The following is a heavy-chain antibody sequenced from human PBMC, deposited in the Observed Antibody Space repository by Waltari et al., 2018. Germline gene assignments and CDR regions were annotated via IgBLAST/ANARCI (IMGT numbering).Heavy chain of an antibody. Sequence: QVQLQESGPGLVKPSQTLSLTFTVSGCSLRRRRYYWSWIRQPAGKGLEWIGRIYTSGSTNYNHSLKSRVTISVDTSKNQFSLKLSSVTAADTAVYYCAIDVWGSYYDYWGQGTLVTVSS. V-gene: IGHV4-61*02. D-gene: IGHD2-8*01. CDR1: GCSLRRRRYY. J-gene: IGHJ4*02. CDR2: IYTSGST. CDR3: AIDVWGSYYDY.